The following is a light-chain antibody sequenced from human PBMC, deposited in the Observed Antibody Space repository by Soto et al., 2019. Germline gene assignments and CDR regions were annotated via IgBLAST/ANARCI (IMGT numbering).Light chain of an antibody. CDR2: GAS. CDR3: QQYGSSAPIT. Sequence: EIVMTQSPATLSVSPGERATLSCRASQSVSIKLAWYQQKPGQAPRLLIYGASIRATGIPDRFSGSGSETDFTFTISRLEPEDFALYYCQQYGSSAPITFGQGTRLEIK. CDR1: QSVSIK. J-gene: IGKJ5*01. V-gene: IGKV3-20*01.